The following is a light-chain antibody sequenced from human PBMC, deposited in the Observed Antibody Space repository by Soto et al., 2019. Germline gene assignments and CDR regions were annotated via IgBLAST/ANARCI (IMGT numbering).Light chain of an antibody. J-gene: IGLJ2*01. CDR3: SSYKTSSTVVV. CDR1: SSDIGGYNY. CDR2: GVS. V-gene: IGLV2-14*01. Sequence: QSALTQPASVSGSPGQSITISCTGTSSDIGGYNYVSWYQQYPGKAPKLMIFGVSDRPSGVSNRFSGSKSGTTASQTISGLQAEDEADYYCSSYKTSSTVVVFGGGTKVTVL.